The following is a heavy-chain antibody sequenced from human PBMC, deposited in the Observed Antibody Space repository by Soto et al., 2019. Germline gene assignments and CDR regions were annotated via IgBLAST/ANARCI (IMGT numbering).Heavy chain of an antibody. J-gene: IGHJ5*02. CDR3: ATQCKERNWFDP. D-gene: IGHD1-26*01. CDR1: GYTLTELS. Sequence: ASVKVSCKVSGYTLTELSMHWVRQAPGKGLEWMGGFDPEDGETIYAQKFQGRVTMTEDTSTDTAYMELSSLRSEDTAVYYCATQCKERNWFDPWGQGTLVTVSS. CDR2: FDPEDGET. V-gene: IGHV1-24*01.